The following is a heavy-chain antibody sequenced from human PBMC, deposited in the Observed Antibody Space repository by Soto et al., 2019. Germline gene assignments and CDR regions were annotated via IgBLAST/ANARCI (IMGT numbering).Heavy chain of an antibody. Sequence: PGGSLRLSCAASGFTFSSYGMHWVRQAPGKGLEWVAVISYDGSNKYYADSVKGRFTISRGNSKNTLYLQMNSLRAEDTAVYYCAKEGGYYYYYMDVWGKGTTVTSP. CDR1: GFTFSSYG. CDR3: AKEGGYYYYYMDV. CDR2: ISYDGSNK. V-gene: IGHV3-30*18. J-gene: IGHJ6*03.